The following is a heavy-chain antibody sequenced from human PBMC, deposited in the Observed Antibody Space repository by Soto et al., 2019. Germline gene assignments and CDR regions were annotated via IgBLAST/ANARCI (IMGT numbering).Heavy chain of an antibody. CDR1: GGTFSSYA. D-gene: IGHD3-16*01. J-gene: IGHJ4*02. Sequence: QVQLVQSGAEVKKPGSSVKVSCKASGGTFSSYAISWVRQAPGQGLEWMGGIIPIFGTANYAQKFQGRVTITADKSTSTAYMELSSLRSEDTAVYYCASGLSSRIMITFGVRYWGQGTLVTVSS. CDR2: IIPIFGTA. CDR3: ASGLSSRIMITFGVRY. V-gene: IGHV1-69*06.